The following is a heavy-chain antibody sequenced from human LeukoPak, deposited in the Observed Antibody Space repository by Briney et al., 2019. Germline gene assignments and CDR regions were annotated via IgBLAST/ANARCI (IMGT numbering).Heavy chain of an antibody. V-gene: IGHV4-59*01. Sequence: SETLSLTCTVSGGSISSYYWSWIRQPPGKGLEWIGYIYYSGSTNYNPSLKSRVTISVDTSKNQFSLKLSSVTAADTAVYYCARDRVSQGGCRGGSFWCLNYYYYMDVWGKGTTVTVSS. D-gene: IGHD2-15*01. CDR2: IYYSGST. J-gene: IGHJ6*03. CDR1: GGSISSYY. CDR3: ARDRVSQGGCRGGSFWCLNYYYYMDV.